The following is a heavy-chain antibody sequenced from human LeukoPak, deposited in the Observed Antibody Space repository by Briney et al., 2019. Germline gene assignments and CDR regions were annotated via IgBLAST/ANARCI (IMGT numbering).Heavy chain of an antibody. CDR1: GFTFSSYA. D-gene: IGHD3-16*02. V-gene: IGHV3-23*01. CDR3: AKALPPARYKYYFDS. CDR2: ISGSGGST. J-gene: IGHJ4*02. Sequence: PGGSLRLSCAASGFTFSSYAMSWVRQAPGKGLEWVSAISGSGGSTYYAVSVKGRFIISRDNSNNTVYLQMNSLRAEDTAVYFCAKALPPARYKYYFDSWGQGTLVTVSS.